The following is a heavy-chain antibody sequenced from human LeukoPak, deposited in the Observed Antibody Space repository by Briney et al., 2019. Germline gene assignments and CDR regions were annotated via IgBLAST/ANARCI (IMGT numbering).Heavy chain of an antibody. V-gene: IGHV3-21*01. J-gene: IGHJ4*02. CDR3: ARNKKGDRYTYGHDY. CDR1: GFTFSSYS. D-gene: IGHD5-18*01. CDR2: ISSSSSYI. Sequence: GGSLRLSCAASGFTFSSYSMNWVRQAPGKGLEWVSSISSSSSYIYYADSVKGRFTISRDNARNSLYLQMNSLRAEDTAVYYCARNKKGDRYTYGHDYWGQGTLVTVSS.